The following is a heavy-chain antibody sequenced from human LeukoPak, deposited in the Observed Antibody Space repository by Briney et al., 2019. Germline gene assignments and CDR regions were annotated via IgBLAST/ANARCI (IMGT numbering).Heavy chain of an antibody. V-gene: IGHV3-53*01. CDR1: GFTVSSNY. J-gene: IGHJ3*02. CDR3: ARDLFGEGGAFDT. CDR2: IYSGGST. D-gene: IGHD3-10*02. Sequence: PGGSLRLSCAASGFTVSSNYMSWVRQAPGKGLEWVSVIYSGGSTYYADSVKGRFTISRDNSKNTLYLQMNSLRAEDTAVYYCARDLFGEGGAFDTWGRGTMVTVSS.